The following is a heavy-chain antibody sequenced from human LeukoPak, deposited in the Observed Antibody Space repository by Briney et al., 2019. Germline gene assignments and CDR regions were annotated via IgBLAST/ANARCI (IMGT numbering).Heavy chain of an antibody. CDR1: GFSFSTYW. J-gene: IGHJ4*02. CDR2: INSDGSST. Sequence: PGGSLRLSCAVSGFSFSTYWMHWVRQAPGKGLVWVSRINSDGSSTSYADSVKGRFTISRDNAKNTLYLQMNSLRTEDTATYYCARSLLGALDYWGRGTLVTVSS. D-gene: IGHD1-26*01. V-gene: IGHV3-74*01. CDR3: ARSLLGALDY.